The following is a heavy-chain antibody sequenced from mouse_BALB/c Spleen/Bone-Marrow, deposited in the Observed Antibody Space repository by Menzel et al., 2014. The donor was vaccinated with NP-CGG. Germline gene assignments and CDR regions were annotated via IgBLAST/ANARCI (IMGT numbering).Heavy chain of an antibody. D-gene: IGHD1-2*01. V-gene: IGHV5-6-3*01. CDR2: INSNGGRT. CDR1: GFTFSSYG. J-gene: IGHJ4*01. Sequence: DVHLVESGGGLVQPGGSLKLSCAASGFTFSSYGMSWVRQTPDKRLELVATINSNGGRTYYPDSVKGRFTISRDNAKNPLYLQMSSLKSEDTAMYYCARDSLLRSLYAMDYWGQGTSVTVSS. CDR3: ARDSLLRSLYAMDY.